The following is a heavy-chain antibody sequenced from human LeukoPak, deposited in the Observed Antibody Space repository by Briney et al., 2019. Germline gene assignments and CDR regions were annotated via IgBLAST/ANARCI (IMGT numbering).Heavy chain of an antibody. CDR3: ARDSYYYMDV. Sequence: SQTLSLTCAISGDSVSSNSAAWNWIRQSPSRGLEWLGRTYYTSKWYIEHAVSVQSRMTINPDTSKNQFSLHLNSVTPEDTAVYYCARDSYYYMDVWGKGTTVTVSS. J-gene: IGHJ6*03. CDR1: GDSVSSNSAA. V-gene: IGHV6-1*01. CDR2: TYYTSKWYI.